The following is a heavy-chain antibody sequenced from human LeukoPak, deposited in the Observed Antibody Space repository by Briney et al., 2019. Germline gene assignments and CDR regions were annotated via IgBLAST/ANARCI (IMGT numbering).Heavy chain of an antibody. V-gene: IGHV3-23*01. D-gene: IGHD7-27*01. Sequence: GXXXRLSCAASGFTLSSYAMSWVRQGPGGGPEWVSAIRGSGGNTFHADSVKGRFNISRDNCKNTVYLQMNSLRAEDTAVYYCARGRALTGEFHDSFDYWGQGTLVTVSS. CDR1: GFTLSSYA. CDR3: ARGRALTGEFHDSFDY. CDR2: IRGSGGNT. J-gene: IGHJ4*02.